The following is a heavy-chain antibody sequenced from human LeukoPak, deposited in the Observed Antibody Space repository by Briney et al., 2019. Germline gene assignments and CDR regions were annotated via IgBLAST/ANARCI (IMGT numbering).Heavy chain of an antibody. D-gene: IGHD3-22*01. CDR3: VKGAESYCDSRSDY. Sequence: GGSLRLSCSVSGFTFSSYAMHWVRQAPGKGLECVSAMSSSGGKTYYADSMRGRVIISRDNSKNTLYLQLSSLTPEDTAVYFCVKGAESYCDSRSDYWGQGTLVTVSS. V-gene: IGHV3-64D*09. CDR2: MSSSGGKT. J-gene: IGHJ4*02. CDR1: GFTFSSYA.